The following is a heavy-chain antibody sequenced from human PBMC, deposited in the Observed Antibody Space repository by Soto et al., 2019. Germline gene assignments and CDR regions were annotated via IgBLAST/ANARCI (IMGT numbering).Heavy chain of an antibody. D-gene: IGHD3-10*01. CDR3: AKQGFGELSVYYYGMDV. CDR2: ISGSGGST. V-gene: IGHV3-23*01. Sequence: PGRSLRLSCAASGFTFSSYAMSWVRQAPGKGLEWVSAISGSGGSTYYADSVKGRFTISRDNSKNTLYLQMNSLRAEDTAVYYCAKQGFGELSVYYYGMDVWGQGTTVTVSS. J-gene: IGHJ6*02. CDR1: GFTFSSYA.